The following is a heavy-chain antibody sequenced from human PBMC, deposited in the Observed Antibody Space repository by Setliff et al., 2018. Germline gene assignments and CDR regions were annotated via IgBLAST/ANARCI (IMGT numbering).Heavy chain of an antibody. CDR2: IYTSGST. CDR1: GGSISSGIYY. D-gene: IGHD2-2*01. Sequence: TSETLSLTCTVSGGSISSGIYYWSWIRQPAGKGLEWIGHIYTSGSTNYNPSLKSRVTISVDTSKNQFSLRLSSVTAADTAVYYCARVVPATMYFDYWGQGTLVTVSS. CDR3: ARVVPATMYFDY. J-gene: IGHJ4*02. V-gene: IGHV4-61*09.